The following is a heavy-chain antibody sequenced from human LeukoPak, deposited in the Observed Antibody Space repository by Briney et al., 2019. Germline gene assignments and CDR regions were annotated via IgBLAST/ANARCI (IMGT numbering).Heavy chain of an antibody. CDR2: INQSGST. CDR1: GGSFSGYY. CDR3: ARYDLCSSPSCYGGRYYFDY. V-gene: IGHV4-34*01. Sequence: PSETLSLTCAVYGGSFSGYYWSWIRQPPGKGLEWIGEINQSGSTNYNPSLKSRFTISEDTSKNQFHLKLSPVTDADTAVYYCARYDLCSSPSCYGGRYYFDYWGQGTLVTVSS. D-gene: IGHD2-2*01. J-gene: IGHJ4*02.